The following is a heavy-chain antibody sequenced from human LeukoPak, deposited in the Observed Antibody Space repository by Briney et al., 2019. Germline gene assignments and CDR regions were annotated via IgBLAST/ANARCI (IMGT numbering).Heavy chain of an antibody. D-gene: IGHD3-3*01. Sequence: ASVKVSCKASGYTFTGYYMHWVRQAPGQGLEWMGWINPNSGGTNYAQKFQGRVTMTRDTSISTAYMELSRLRSDDTAVYYCARDRPAYDFWSGYYYYYYMDAWGKGTTVTVSS. J-gene: IGHJ6*03. CDR2: INPNSGGT. V-gene: IGHV1-2*02. CDR1: GYTFTGYY. CDR3: ARDRPAYDFWSGYYYYYYMDA.